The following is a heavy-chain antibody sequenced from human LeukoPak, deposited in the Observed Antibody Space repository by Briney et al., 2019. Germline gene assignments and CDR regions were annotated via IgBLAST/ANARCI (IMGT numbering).Heavy chain of an antibody. J-gene: IGHJ4*02. CDR1: GYSISSGYY. Sequence: SETLSLTCAVSGYSISSGYYWGWIRQPPGKGLECIGSIYHSGSTYYNPSLKSRVTISVDTSKNQFSLKLSSVTAADTAAYYCARLGSTTLKVSDYWGQGTLVTVSS. V-gene: IGHV4-38-2*01. CDR3: ARLGSTTLKVSDY. D-gene: IGHD2-15*01. CDR2: IYHSGST.